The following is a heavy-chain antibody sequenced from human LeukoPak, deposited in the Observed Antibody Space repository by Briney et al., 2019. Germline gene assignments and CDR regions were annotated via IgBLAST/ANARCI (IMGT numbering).Heavy chain of an antibody. CDR2: IKRDGDEK. D-gene: IGHD6-19*01. J-gene: IGHJ4*02. V-gene: IGHV3-7*01. CDR1: GFTFSSYW. CDR3: ARGRDNSGWDFDY. Sequence: GGSLRLSCAASGFTFSSYWMSWVRQAPGKGLEWVANIKRDGDEKYYVDSVKGRFTISRDNAENSLYLQINSLRVEDTAVYYCARGRDNSGWDFDYWGQGTLVTVSS.